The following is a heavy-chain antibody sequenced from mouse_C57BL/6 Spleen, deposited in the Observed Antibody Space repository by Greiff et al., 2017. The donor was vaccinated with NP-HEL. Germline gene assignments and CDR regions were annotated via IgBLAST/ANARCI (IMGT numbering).Heavy chain of an antibody. J-gene: IGHJ3*01. V-gene: IGHV1-15*01. CDR3: TRGDYDWFAY. Sequence: VQLQQSGAELVRPGASVTLSCKASGYTFTDYEMHWVKQTPVHGLEWIGAIDPETGGTAYNQKFKGKAILTADKSSSTAYMELRSLTSEDSAVYYCTRGDYDWFAYWGQGTLVTVSA. CDR2: IDPETGGT. D-gene: IGHD2-4*01. CDR1: GYTFTDYE.